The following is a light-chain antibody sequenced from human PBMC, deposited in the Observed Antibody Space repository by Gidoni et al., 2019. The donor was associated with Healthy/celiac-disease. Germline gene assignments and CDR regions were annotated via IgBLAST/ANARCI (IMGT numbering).Light chain of an antibody. J-gene: IGKJ4*01. CDR1: QGNSSA. CDR3: QQFYSYPLT. Sequence: AIQLTQSPSSLSASVGDRVTITCRASQGNSSALAWYQQKPGKAPKLLIYDASTLETGVPSRFSGSGSGTDFTLTISSLQPEDFAAYYCQQFYSYPLTFGGGTKLEIK. V-gene: IGKV1-13*02. CDR2: DAS.